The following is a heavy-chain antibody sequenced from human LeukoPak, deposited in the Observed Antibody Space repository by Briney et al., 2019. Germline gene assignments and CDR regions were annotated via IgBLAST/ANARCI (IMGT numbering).Heavy chain of an antibody. J-gene: IGHJ4*02. V-gene: IGHV3-23*01. CDR2: IPTSGGP. Sequence: GGSLRLSCAASGFTFRDYAMSWVRQTPGKGLEWVSIIPTSGGPHYAESVRGRFTISRDNSKNTLYFQMNSPQAEDTTTYHCAKANRGWYYKEYCFDLWGQGTLVSVSS. D-gene: IGHD6-19*01. CDR3: AKANRGWYYKEYCFDL. CDR1: GFTFRDYA.